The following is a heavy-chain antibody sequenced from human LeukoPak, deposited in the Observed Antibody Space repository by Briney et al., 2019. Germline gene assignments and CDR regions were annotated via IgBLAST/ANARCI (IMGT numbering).Heavy chain of an antibody. Sequence: GASVKVSCKASGYTFTSYGISWVRQGPGQGLEWMGWISAYNGNTNYAQKLQGRVTMTTDTSTSTAYMELRSLRSDDTAVYYCARDLIVGATNWFDPWGQGTLVTVSS. CDR1: GYTFTSYG. CDR2: ISAYNGNT. V-gene: IGHV1-18*01. J-gene: IGHJ5*02. D-gene: IGHD1-26*01. CDR3: ARDLIVGATNWFDP.